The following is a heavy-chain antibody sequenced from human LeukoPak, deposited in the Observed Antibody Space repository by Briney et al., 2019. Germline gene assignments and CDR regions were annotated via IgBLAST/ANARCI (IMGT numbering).Heavy chain of an antibody. V-gene: IGHV3-23*01. CDR3: AKPYSGSNYFDY. Sequence: PGGSLRLSCAASGFTFSSYAMSWVRQAPGKGLEWVSGISDSGVSTYYADSVKGRFTISRDNSKNTLYLQMNSLRAEDTAAYYCAKPYSGSNYFDYWGQGTLVTVSS. CDR2: ISDSGVST. CDR1: GFTFSSYA. J-gene: IGHJ4*02. D-gene: IGHD1-26*01.